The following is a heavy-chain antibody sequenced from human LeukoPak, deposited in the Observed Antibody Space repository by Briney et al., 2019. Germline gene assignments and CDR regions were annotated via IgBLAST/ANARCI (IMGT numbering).Heavy chain of an antibody. D-gene: IGHD2-2*01. Sequence: GASVKVSCKASGYTFTGYYMHWVRQAPGQGLEWMGWINPNSGGTNYAQKFQGRVTVTRDTSISTAYMELSRLRSEDTAVYYCARKVVRDRRFDPWGQGTLVTVSS. J-gene: IGHJ5*02. CDR3: ARKVVRDRRFDP. CDR2: INPNSGGT. V-gene: IGHV1-2*02. CDR1: GYTFTGYY.